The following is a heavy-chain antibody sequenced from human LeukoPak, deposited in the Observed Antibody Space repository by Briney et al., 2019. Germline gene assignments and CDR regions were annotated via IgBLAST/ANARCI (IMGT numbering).Heavy chain of an antibody. J-gene: IGHJ4*02. V-gene: IGHV3-23*01. CDR1: GFTFSDYY. CDR2: ISGSGGST. D-gene: IGHD6-19*01. Sequence: PGGSLRLSCAASGFTFSDYYMSWIRQAPGKGLEWVSAISGSGGSTYYADSVKGRFTISRDNSKNTLYLQMNSLKTEDTAVYYCTRRYSSGRDDYWGQGTLVTVSS. CDR3: TRRYSSGRDDY.